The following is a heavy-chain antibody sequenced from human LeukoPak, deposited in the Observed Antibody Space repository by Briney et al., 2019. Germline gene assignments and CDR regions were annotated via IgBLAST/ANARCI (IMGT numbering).Heavy chain of an antibody. CDR3: AREAKSDY. CDR1: LYTFTNYG. Sequence: ASVTVSCKASLYTFTNYGISWVRQAPGHGLEWMGWISAYNGNTNYAQKLQGRVTMTTDTSTSTAYMELRSLRSDDTAVYYCAREAKSDYWGQGTLVTVSS. V-gene: IGHV1-18*01. CDR2: ISAYNGNT. J-gene: IGHJ4*02.